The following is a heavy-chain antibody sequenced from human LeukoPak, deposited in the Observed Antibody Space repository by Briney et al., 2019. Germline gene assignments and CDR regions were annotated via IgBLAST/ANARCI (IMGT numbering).Heavy chain of an antibody. CDR2: ISSSGSTI. V-gene: IGHV3-11*04. J-gene: IGHJ4*02. CDR3: VRDYYYASGSLDY. Sequence: GGSLRLSCAASGFTFSDYYMSWIRQAPGKGLEWVSYISSSGSTIYYADSVKGRFTISRDNAKNSLYLQTNSLRAEDTAVYFCVRDYYYASGSLDYWGQGTRVTVSS. CDR1: GFTFSDYY. D-gene: IGHD3-10*01.